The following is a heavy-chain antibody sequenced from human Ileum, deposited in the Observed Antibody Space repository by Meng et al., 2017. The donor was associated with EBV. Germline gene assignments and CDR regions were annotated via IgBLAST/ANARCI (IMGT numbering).Heavy chain of an antibody. CDR3: AHSTQSSGQRLSFDY. CDR1: GFSLSTSGVG. J-gene: IGHJ4*02. CDR2: IYWDDDK. D-gene: IGHD3-22*01. V-gene: IGHV2-5*02. Sequence: QITLKESGPQLLKPTQTLSLTCTLSGFSLSTSGVGVGWIRQTPGKALEWLALIYWDDDKRCSPSLKSRLTITKDTSKNQVVLTKTNMDPVDTATYYCAHSTQSSGQRLSFDYWGQGTLVTVSS.